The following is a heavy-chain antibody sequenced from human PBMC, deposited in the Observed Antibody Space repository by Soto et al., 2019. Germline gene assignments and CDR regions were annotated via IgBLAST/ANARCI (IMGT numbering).Heavy chain of an antibody. CDR3: ASLFEGVPVDP. V-gene: IGHV4-39*01. Sequence: QLQLQESGPGLVKPSETLSLTCTVSGGSISSSSYYWGWIRQPPGKGLEWIGSIYYSGSTYYNPSLKSRVTISVDTSKNQFSLKLSSVTAADTAVYYCASLFEGVPVDPWGQGTLVTVSS. CDR2: IYYSGST. J-gene: IGHJ5*02. D-gene: IGHD2-2*01. CDR1: GGSISSSSYY.